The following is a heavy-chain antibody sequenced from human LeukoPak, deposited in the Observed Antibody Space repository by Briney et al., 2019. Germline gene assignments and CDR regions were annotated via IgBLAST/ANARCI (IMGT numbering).Heavy chain of an antibody. CDR1: GYTFTKYG. V-gene: IGHV1-18*01. CDR2: ISAYNGNT. Sequence: ASVKVSCKASGYTFTKYGFSWVRQAPGQGLEWMGWISAYNGNTKYAEKFQGRVAITRDTSINTAYLELSALTSDDTAVYYCARGPFGNCGGGPCHFRDIDNWYDPWGQGTLVTVSS. J-gene: IGHJ5*02. CDR3: ARGPFGNCGGGPCHFRDIDNWYDP. D-gene: IGHD2-21*01.